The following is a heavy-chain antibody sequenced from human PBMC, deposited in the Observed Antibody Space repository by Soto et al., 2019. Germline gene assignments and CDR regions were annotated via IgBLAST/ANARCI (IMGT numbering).Heavy chain of an antibody. V-gene: IGHV3-23*01. CDR3: ANRIYYHSSGYTYPYFDF. Sequence: GGSLRLSCASSGLTFNKYDMTWVRQAPGKGLDWVSTISASGGSTYYADSVKGRFTISRDNSKNTVYLDMNSLRVEDTAIYYFANRIYYHSSGYTYPYFDFWGRGSLVTVS. D-gene: IGHD3-22*01. CDR2: ISASGGST. J-gene: IGHJ4*02. CDR1: GLTFNKYD.